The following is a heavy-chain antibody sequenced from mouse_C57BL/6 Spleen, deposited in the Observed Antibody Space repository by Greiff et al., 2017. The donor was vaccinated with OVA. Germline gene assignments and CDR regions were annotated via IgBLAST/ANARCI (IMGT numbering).Heavy chain of an antibody. CDR2: IDPSDSYT. CDR1: GYTFTSYW. D-gene: IGHD1-3*01. J-gene: IGHJ1*03. CDR3: ARNRYSSSYWYFDV. V-gene: IGHV1-69*01. Sequence: VQLQQPGAELVMPGASVKLSCKASGYTFTSYWMHWVKQRPGQGLEWIGEIDPSDSYTNYNQKFKGKSTLTVDKSSSTAYMQLSSLTSEDSAVYYCARNRYSSSYWYFDVWGTGTTVTVSS.